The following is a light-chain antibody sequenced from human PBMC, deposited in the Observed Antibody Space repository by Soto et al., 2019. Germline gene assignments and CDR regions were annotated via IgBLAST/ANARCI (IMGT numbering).Light chain of an antibody. Sequence: DIVMTQSPDSLAVSLGERATINCKSSQSVFYSSINKNYLAWYQQKPGQPPKLLIYWASTRESGVPDRFIGSGSGTDFTLTISSLQAEDVAVYYCQQYYNTSYTFGQGTKLEIK. CDR1: QSVFYSSINKNY. J-gene: IGKJ2*01. CDR2: WAS. V-gene: IGKV4-1*01. CDR3: QQYYNTSYT.